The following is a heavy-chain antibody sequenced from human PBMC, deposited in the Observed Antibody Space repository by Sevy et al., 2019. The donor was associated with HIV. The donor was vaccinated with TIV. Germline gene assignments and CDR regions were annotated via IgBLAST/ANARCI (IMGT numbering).Heavy chain of an antibody. Sequence: GGSLRLSCAASGFTFSSYEMNWVRQAPGKGLEWVSYISSSGSTIYYADSVKGRFTITRDNAKNSLYLQMNSLRAEDTAVYYCAREGYGDARIDYWVHGTLVTVSS. D-gene: IGHD4-17*01. CDR3: AREGYGDARIDY. CDR2: ISSSGSTI. V-gene: IGHV3-48*03. J-gene: IGHJ4*01. CDR1: GFTFSSYE.